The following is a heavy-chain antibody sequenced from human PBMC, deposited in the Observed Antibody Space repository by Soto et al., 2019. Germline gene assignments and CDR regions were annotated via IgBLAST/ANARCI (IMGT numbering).Heavy chain of an antibody. Sequence: PSETLSLTCTVSGGSISSYYWSWIRQPPGKGLEWIGYIYYSGSTNYNPSLKSRVTISVDTSKNQFSLKLSSVTAADTAVYYCARQQKEGLLRYFDWHRGPYYYYGMDVWGQGTTVTVSS. CDR2: IYYSGST. D-gene: IGHD3-9*01. J-gene: IGHJ6*02. CDR1: GGSISSYY. CDR3: ARQQKEGLLRYFDWHRGPYYYYGMDV. V-gene: IGHV4-59*08.